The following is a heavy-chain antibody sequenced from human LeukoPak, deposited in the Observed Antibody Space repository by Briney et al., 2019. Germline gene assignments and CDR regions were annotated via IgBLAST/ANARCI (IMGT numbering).Heavy chain of an antibody. V-gene: IGHV1-2*02. D-gene: IGHD2-15*01. CDR3: ASGCSGGSCYVS. CDR2: INPNSGGT. J-gene: IGHJ5*02. Sequence: GASVKVSCKASGYTFTGYYMHWVRQAPGQGLEWMGWINPNSGGTNYAQKLQGRVTMTRDTSISTAYMELSRLRSDDTAVYYCASGCSGGSCYVSWGQGTLVTVSS. CDR1: GYTFTGYY.